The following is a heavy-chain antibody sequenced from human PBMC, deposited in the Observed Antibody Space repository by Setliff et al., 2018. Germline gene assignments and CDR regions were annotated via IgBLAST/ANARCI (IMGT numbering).Heavy chain of an antibody. V-gene: IGHV1-69*13. CDR2: IIPIFGTA. D-gene: IGHD4-17*01. J-gene: IGHJ6*02. CDR1: GYTFTSYD. Sequence: SVKVSCKASGYTFTSYDINWVRQATGQGLEWMGGIIPIFGTANYAQKFQGRVTITADESTSTAYMELSSLRSEDTAVYYCARDLIDPDYGDYLSFYYYGMDVWGQGTTVTVSS. CDR3: ARDLIDPDYGDYLSFYYYGMDV.